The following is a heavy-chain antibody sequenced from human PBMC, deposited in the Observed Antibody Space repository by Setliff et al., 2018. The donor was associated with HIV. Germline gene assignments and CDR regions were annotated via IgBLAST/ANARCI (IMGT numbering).Heavy chain of an antibody. Sequence: SETLSLTCAVSGYSISSGYHWGWIRQPPGKGLEWIGSIYHSGSTKYNPSLKSRVTISVDTSKNQFSLKVSSVTAADTAVYYCARERSLITNRRYFDSWGQGTLVTVSS. CDR1: GYSISSGYH. J-gene: IGHJ4*02. V-gene: IGHV4-38-2*01. CDR2: IYHSGST. CDR3: ARERSLITNRRYFDS. D-gene: IGHD1-1*01.